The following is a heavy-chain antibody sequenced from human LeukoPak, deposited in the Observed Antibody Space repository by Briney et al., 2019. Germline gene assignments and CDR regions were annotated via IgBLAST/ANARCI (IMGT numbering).Heavy chain of an antibody. CDR2: IYYSGST. CDR1: GGSISSGDYY. CDR3: ARAGPYTTYYYYGMDV. D-gene: IGHD1-1*01. V-gene: IGHV4-30-4*01. J-gene: IGHJ6*02. Sequence: PSETLSLTCTVSGGSISSGDYYWSWIRQPPGKGLEWIGYIYYSGSTYYNPSLKSRVTISVDTSKNQFSLKLSSVTAADTAVYYCARAGPYTTYYYYGMDVWGQGTTVTVFS.